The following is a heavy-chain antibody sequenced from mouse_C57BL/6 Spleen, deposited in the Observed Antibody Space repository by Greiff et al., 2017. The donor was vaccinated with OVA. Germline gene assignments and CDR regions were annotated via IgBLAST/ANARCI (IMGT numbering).Heavy chain of an antibody. Sequence: VQLKESGGDLVKPGGSLKLSCAASGFTFSSYGMSWVRQTPDKRLEWVATISSGGSYTYYPDSVKGRFTISRDNAKNTLYLQMSSLKSEDTAMYYCARELVYFDYWGQGTTLTVSS. CDR3: ARELVYFDY. CDR1: GFTFSSYG. CDR2: ISSGGSYT. J-gene: IGHJ2*01. V-gene: IGHV5-6*01.